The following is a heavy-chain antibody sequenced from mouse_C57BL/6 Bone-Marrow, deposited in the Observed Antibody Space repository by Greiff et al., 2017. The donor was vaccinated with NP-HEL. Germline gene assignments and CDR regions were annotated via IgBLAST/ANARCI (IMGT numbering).Heavy chain of an antibody. CDR2: IWSGGST. Sequence: VHLVESGPGLVQPSQSLSITCTVSGFSLTSYGVHWVRQSPGKGLEWLGVIWSGGSTDYSAAFISRLSISKDNSKSQVFFTMNTLQADDTAIYYCARSMMVWSYWGQGTLVTVSA. CDR3: ARSMMVWSY. V-gene: IGHV2-2*01. CDR1: GFSLTSYG. J-gene: IGHJ3*01. D-gene: IGHD2-3*01.